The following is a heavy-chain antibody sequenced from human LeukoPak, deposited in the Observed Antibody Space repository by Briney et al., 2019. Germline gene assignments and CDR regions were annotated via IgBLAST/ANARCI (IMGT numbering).Heavy chain of an antibody. CDR1: GFTFSSYG. V-gene: IGHV3-33*01. D-gene: IGHD3-9*01. Sequence: PGRSLRLSCAAFGFTFSSYGMHWVRQAPGKGLEWVAVIWYDGSNKYYADSVKGRFTISRDNSKNTLYLQMNSLRAEDTAVYYCARDQTSARGYYDILTGYSGGYYYYGMDVWGQGTTVTVSS. CDR2: IWYDGSNK. J-gene: IGHJ6*02. CDR3: ARDQTSARGYYDILTGYSGGYYYYGMDV.